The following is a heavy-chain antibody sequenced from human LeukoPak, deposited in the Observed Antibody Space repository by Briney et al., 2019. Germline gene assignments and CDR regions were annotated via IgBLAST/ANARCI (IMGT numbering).Heavy chain of an antibody. Sequence: GESLKISCKGSGYSFTSYWIGWVRQMPGKGLEWMGIIYPGDSDNIYSPSLHGQVTISADKSISTAYLQWSSLKASDTAMYYCAVYLFDYYYMDVWGKGTTVTVSS. CDR1: GYSFTSYW. D-gene: IGHD2-21*01. V-gene: IGHV5-51*01. CDR2: IYPGDSDN. CDR3: AVYLFDYYYMDV. J-gene: IGHJ6*03.